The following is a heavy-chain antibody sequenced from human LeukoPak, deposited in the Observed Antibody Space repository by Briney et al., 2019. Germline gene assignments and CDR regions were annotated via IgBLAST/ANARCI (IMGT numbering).Heavy chain of an antibody. CDR1: GFTFSSYS. J-gene: IGHJ4*02. V-gene: IGHV3-48*01. Sequence: GGTLRLSCAASGFTFSSYSMNWVRQAPGKGLERVSYISSSSSTIYCADSVKGRFTISRDNAKNSLYLQMNSLRAEDTAVYYCARGGYYGSGNYYPLDYWGQGTLVTVSS. CDR3: ARGGYYGSGNYYPLDY. CDR2: ISSSSSTI. D-gene: IGHD3-10*01.